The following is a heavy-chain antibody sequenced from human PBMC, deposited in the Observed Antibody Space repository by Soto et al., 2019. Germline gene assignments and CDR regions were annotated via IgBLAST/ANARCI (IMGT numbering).Heavy chain of an antibody. CDR3: ARDLTDYDDSSGYPD. CDR1: GFTLSSYS. V-gene: IGHV3-21*01. CDR2: ISSMSTYI. D-gene: IGHD3-22*01. Sequence: GGSLRLSCAASGFTLSSYSRNWVRQAPGKGLEWVSSISSMSTYIYYADSVTGRFTISRDNAKNSLYLKMNSLRAEDTAVYSCARDLTDYDDSSGYPDWGQGTLVTVSS. J-gene: IGHJ4*02.